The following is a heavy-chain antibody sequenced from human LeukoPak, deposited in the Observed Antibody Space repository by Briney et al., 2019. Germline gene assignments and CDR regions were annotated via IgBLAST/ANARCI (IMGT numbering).Heavy chain of an antibody. Sequence: PGGSLRLSCAASGFTFSSYAMPWVRQAPGKGLEWVAVISYDGSNKYYADSVKGRFTISRDNSKHTLYLQMNSLRAEDTAVYYCARDELFCSGGSCYSEYFDYWGQGTLVTVSS. CDR2: ISYDGSNK. V-gene: IGHV3-30-3*01. CDR1: GFTFSSYA. D-gene: IGHD2-15*01. J-gene: IGHJ4*02. CDR3: ARDELFCSGGSCYSEYFDY.